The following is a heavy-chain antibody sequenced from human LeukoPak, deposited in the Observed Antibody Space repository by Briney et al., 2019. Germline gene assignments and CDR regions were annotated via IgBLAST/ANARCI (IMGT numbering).Heavy chain of an antibody. CDR3: ARHLPLDCSSTSCYYMDV. CDR2: IYYSGST. V-gene: IGHV4-59*08. Sequence: SETLSLTCTVSGGSISSYYWSWIRQPPGKGLEWIGYIYYSGSTNYNPSLKSRVTISVDTSKNQFSLKLSSVTAADTAVYYCARHLPLDCSSTSCYYMDVWGKGTTVTVPS. CDR1: GGSISSYY. D-gene: IGHD2-2*01. J-gene: IGHJ6*03.